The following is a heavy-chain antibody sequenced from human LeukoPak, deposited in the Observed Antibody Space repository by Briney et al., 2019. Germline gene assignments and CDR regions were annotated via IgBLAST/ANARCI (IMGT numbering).Heavy chain of an antibody. J-gene: IGHJ4*02. CDR1: GYTFTSYY. V-gene: IGHV1-46*01. CDR2: INPSGGST. D-gene: IGHD2-21*01. CDR3: ARFIVSGGYFDY. Sequence: ASVKVSCKASGYTFTSYYMHWVRQAPGQGLEWMGMINPSGGSTSYAQKFQGRVTMTRDTSTSTVYMELSSLRSEDTAVYYCARFIVSGGYFDYWGQGILVTVSS.